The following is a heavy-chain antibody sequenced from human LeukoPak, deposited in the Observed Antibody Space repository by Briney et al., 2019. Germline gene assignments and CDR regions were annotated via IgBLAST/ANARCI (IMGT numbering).Heavy chain of an antibody. CDR1: GFIFSDYA. CDR2: ISGPGGNT. J-gene: IGHJ4*02. D-gene: IGHD5-18*01. CDR3: AKSARGYSYGDFAY. Sequence: GGSLRLSCAASGFIFSDYAMNWVRQAPGKGLQWVSSISGPGGNTYYADSVKGRFTISRDNSKNTLYLQMTSLRAEETALYYCAKSARGYSYGDFAYWGQGTLVTVSS. V-gene: IGHV3-23*01.